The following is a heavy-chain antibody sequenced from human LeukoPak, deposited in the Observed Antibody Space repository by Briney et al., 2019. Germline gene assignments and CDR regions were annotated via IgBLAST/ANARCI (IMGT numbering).Heavy chain of an antibody. V-gene: IGHV4-39*01. CDR2: IYYSGST. D-gene: IGHD3-9*01. J-gene: IGHJ6*03. CDR3: ARTYYDILTGYFLYNYYYMDV. CDR1: GGSISSSSYY. Sequence: SETLSLTCTVSGGSISSSSYYWGWIRQPPGKELEWIGSIYYSGSTYYNPSLKSRVTISVDTSKNQFSLKLSSVTAADTAVYYCARTYYDILTGYFLYNYYYMDVWGKGTTVTVSS.